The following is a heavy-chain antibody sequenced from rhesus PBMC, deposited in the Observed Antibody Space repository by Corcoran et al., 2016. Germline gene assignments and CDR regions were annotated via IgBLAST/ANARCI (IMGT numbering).Heavy chain of an antibody. CDR1: GGSISSNY. V-gene: IGHV4-173*01. Sequence: QVQLQESGPGLVKTSETLSLTCAVSGGSISSNYWSWIRQPPGEGLEWIGGISVSGGSTDYNPSLQSRFTISTDTSTNQCSLKLSSVTAADAAVYYWARGSTYARYFVLWGPGTPIPISS. J-gene: IGHJ2*01. D-gene: IGHD4-23*01. CDR2: ISVSGGST. CDR3: ARGSTYARYFVL.